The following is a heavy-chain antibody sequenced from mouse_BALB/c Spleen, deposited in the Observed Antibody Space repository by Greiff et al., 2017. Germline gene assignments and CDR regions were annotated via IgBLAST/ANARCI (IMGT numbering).Heavy chain of an antibody. D-gene: IGHD4-1*01. CDR1: GFTFSSYA. Sequence: EVKVVESGGGLVKPGGSLKLSCAASGFTFSSYAMSWVRQTPEKRLEWVATISSGGSYTYYPDSVKGRFTISRDNAKNTLYLQMSSLRSEDTAMYYCARSWDTLDYWGQGTTLTVSS. J-gene: IGHJ2*01. CDR3: ARSWDTLDY. CDR2: ISSGGSYT. V-gene: IGHV5-9-3*01.